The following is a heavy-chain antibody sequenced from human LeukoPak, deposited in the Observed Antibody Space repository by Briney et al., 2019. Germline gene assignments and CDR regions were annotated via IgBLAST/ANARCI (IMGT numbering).Heavy chain of an antibody. CDR1: GYTFTSYY. J-gene: IGHJ4*02. CDR3: ARSYYYDSSGSITDNDY. V-gene: IGHV1-46*01. CDR2: INPSGGST. D-gene: IGHD3-22*01. Sequence: ASVKVSCKASGYTFTSYYMHWVRQAPGQGLEWMGIINPSGGSTSYAQKFQGRVTMTRDISTSTVYMELSGLRSEDTAVYYCARSYYYDSSGSITDNDYWGQGTLVTVSS.